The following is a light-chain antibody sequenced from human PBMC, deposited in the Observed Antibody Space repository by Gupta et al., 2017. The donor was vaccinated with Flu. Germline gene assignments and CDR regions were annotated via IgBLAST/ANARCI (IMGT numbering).Light chain of an antibody. V-gene: IGKV3-15*01. J-gene: IGKJ4*01. CDR1: QSISSN. Sequence: EIVMTQSRATLSVSPGESATLSCRASQSISSNLAWYQQKPGQAPRLLIYHASTRATGISARFSGIGSGTEFTLTISSLQPEDFAFYYCQQENNWPITFGGGTKVETK. CDR3: QQENNWPIT. CDR2: HAS.